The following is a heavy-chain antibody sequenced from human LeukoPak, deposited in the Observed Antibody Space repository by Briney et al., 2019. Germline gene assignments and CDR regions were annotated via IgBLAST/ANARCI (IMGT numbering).Heavy chain of an antibody. CDR2: IIPIFGTA. J-gene: IGHJ4*02. Sequence: SVKVSCKASGGTFSSYAISWVRQAPGQGLEWMGRIIPIFGTANYAQKFQGRVTITTDESTSTAYMEVSSLRSEDTAVYYCARVGYYYDSSGYLYEWGQGTLVTVSS. V-gene: IGHV1-69*05. CDR1: GGTFSSYA. CDR3: ARVGYYYDSSGYLYE. D-gene: IGHD3-22*01.